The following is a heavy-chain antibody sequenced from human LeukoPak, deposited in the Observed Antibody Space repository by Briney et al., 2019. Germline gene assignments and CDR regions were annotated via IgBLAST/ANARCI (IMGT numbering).Heavy chain of an antibody. CDR2: ISGSGSST. CDR1: GFTFSSYA. V-gene: IGHV3-23*01. D-gene: IGHD3-3*01. CDR3: AKGGGFGGGASDI. J-gene: IGHJ3*02. Sequence: GGSLRLSCAVSGFTFSSYAMSWVRQAPGKGLEWVSSISGSGSSTYYADSVKGRFTISRDTSKSTLYLQMNSLRAEDTAVYYCAKGGGFGGGASDIWGQGTMVTVSS.